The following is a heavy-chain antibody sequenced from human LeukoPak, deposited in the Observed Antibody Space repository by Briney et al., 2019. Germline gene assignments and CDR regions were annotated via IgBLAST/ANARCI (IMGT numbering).Heavy chain of an antibody. V-gene: IGHV3-23*01. D-gene: IGHD3-3*01. CDR3: ARADTRYDFWSGYYP. CDR2: ISGSGGST. Sequence: GGSLRLSCAASGFTFSSYAMSWVRQAPGKGLEWVSAISGSGGSTYYADSVKGRFTISRDNSKNTLYLQMNSLRAEDTAVYYCARADTRYDFWSGYYPWGQGTLVTVSA. J-gene: IGHJ5*02. CDR1: GFTFSSYA.